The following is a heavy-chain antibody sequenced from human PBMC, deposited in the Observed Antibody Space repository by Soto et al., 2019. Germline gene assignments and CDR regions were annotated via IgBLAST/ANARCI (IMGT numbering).Heavy chain of an antibody. J-gene: IGHJ4*02. V-gene: IGHV3-15*01. CDR1: GFSISDSW. D-gene: IGHD3-16*02. CDR3: TTYDYIRGNYRVRWAY. CDR2: IKSKTDGGTT. Sequence: EVQLVESGGGLVKPGGSLRVSCAASGFSISDSWMSWVRQAPGKGLEWVARIKSKTDGGTTDYAAPVTGRFTISRDDSKNTLSLQMNSLKTEYTALYYCTTYDYIRGNYRVRWAYWGLGTIVTFSS.